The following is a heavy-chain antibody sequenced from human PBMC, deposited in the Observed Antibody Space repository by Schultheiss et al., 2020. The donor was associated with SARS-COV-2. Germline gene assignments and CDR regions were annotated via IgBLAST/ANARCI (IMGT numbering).Heavy chain of an antibody. CDR2: IYYSGST. J-gene: IGHJ4*02. D-gene: IGHD6-19*01. CDR1: GGSISSGGYY. V-gene: IGHV4-31*03. CDR3: ARDYSSGYLDY. Sequence: SQTLSLTCTVSGGSISSGGYYWSWIRQHPGKGLEWIGSIYYSGSTYYNPSLKSRVTISVDTSKNQFSLRLSSVTAADTAVYYCARDYSSGYLDYWGQGTLVTVSS.